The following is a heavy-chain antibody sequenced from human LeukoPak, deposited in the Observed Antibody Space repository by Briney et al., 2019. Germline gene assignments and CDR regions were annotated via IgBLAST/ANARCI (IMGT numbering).Heavy chain of an antibody. CDR3: ARRNRGDGLGYFDY. D-gene: IGHD3-16*01. J-gene: IGHJ4*02. Sequence: SQTLSLTCTVSGGSLSSGDYYWSWIRQPPGKGLEWIGSIYYSGSTYYSQSLKSRVTISVDTSKNRFSLKLSSVTAADTAVYYCARRNRGDGLGYFDYWGQGTLVTVSS. CDR1: GGSLSSGDYY. V-gene: IGHV4-39*01. CDR2: IYYSGST.